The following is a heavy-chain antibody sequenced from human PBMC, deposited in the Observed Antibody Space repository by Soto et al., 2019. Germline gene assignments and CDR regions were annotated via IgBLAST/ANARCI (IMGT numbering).Heavy chain of an antibody. V-gene: IGHV4-38-2*02. CDR2: MYHDANT. CDR1: GYSISSGCF. D-gene: IGHD5-12*01. J-gene: IGHJ4*02. Sequence: QVQLQETGPGLVKPSETLSLTCAVSGYSISSGCFWGWIRQPPGKGLDWIANMYHDANTHYNPSLKSRVTMSVDTSENQFSLKLNSVTAADTAVYYCARESYSGYHSYEYWGQGILVTVSS. CDR3: ARESYSGYHSYEY.